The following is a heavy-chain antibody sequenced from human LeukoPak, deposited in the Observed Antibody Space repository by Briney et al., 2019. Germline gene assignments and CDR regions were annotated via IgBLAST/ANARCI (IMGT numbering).Heavy chain of an antibody. V-gene: IGHV3-30*02. CDR3: AKGTGYYYYYMDV. CDR1: GFTFSSYG. D-gene: IGHD1-1*01. J-gene: IGHJ6*03. CDR2: IRYDGTNK. Sequence: GGSLRLSCAASGFTFSSYGMHWVRQAPGKGLEWVAFIRYDGTNKYYADSVKGRFTISRDNSKNTLYLQMNSLRAEDTAVYYCAKGTGYYYYYMDVWGKGTTVTVSS.